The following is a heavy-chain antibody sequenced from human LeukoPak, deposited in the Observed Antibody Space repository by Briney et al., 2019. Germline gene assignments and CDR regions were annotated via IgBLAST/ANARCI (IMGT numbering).Heavy chain of an antibody. D-gene: IGHD3-10*01. CDR1: GFTFSSYA. V-gene: IGHV3-30*04. J-gene: IGHJ4*02. CDR2: ISYDGSNK. CDR3: ARDGWYYYGSGSYLLGGDY. Sequence: PGGSLRLPCAASGFTFSSYAMHWVRQAPGKGLEWVAVISYDGSNKYYADSVKGRFTISRDNSKNTLYLQMNSLRAEDTAVYYCARDGWYYYGSGSYLLGGDYWGQGTLVTVSS.